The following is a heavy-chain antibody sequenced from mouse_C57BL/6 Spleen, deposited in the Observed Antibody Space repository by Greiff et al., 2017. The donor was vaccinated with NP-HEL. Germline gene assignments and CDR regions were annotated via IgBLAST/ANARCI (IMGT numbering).Heavy chain of an antibody. CDR3: ARRGLYDGYYVRFAY. D-gene: IGHD2-3*01. CDR2: INPNNGGT. V-gene: IGHV1-18*01. CDR1: GYTFTDYN. Sequence: EVQLQQSGPELVKPGASVKIPCKASGYTFTDYNMDWVKQSHGKSLEWIGDINPNNGGTIYNQKFKGKATLTVDKSSSTAYMELRSLTSEDTAVYYCARRGLYDGYYVRFAYWGQGTLVTVSA. J-gene: IGHJ3*01.